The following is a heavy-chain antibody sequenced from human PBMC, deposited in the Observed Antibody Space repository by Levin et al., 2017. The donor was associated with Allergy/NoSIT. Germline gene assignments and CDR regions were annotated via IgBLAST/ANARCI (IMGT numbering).Heavy chain of an antibody. Sequence: GGSLRLSCKASGYSFTSYWISWVRQMPGKGLEWMGRIDPSDSYTNYSPSFQGHVTISADKSISTAYLQWSSLRASDTAMYYCAGGGGGSSYDYWGQGTLVTVSS. CDR3: AGGGGGSSYDY. CDR2: IDPSDSYT. V-gene: IGHV5-10-1*01. J-gene: IGHJ4*02. CDR1: GYSFTSYW. D-gene: IGHD2-15*01.